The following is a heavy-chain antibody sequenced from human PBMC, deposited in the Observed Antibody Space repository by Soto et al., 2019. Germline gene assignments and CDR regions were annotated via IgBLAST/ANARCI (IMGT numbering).Heavy chain of an antibody. V-gene: IGHV3-48*02. D-gene: IGHD3-9*01. J-gene: IGHJ5*02. Sequence: GGSLRLSCVVSGFPFSIFSMNWVRQAPGKGLERVSYMSSGSTVIYYADSVKGRFTISRDNPNNSLYLLMSTLSEEDTAVYYCARDTILDPWGQGTLVTVSS. CDR2: MSSGSTVI. CDR3: ARDTILDP. CDR1: GFPFSIFS.